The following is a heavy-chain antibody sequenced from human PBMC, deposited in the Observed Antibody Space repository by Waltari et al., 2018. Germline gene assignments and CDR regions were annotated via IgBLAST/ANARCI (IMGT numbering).Heavy chain of an antibody. CDR3: VKDRPDWPIDY. V-gene: IGHV3-23*01. CDR2: ISSKGAGT. Sequence: EVQLLESGGDLVQPGESLRLSCTASGFTFNSYAMSWVRQAPGKGLEWVSSISSKGAGTYYANSVKGRFTISRDNSKNTLYLQINSLRAEDTAIYYCVKDRPDWPIDYWGQGTLVTVSS. J-gene: IGHJ4*02. CDR1: GFTFNSYA. D-gene: IGHD3-9*01.